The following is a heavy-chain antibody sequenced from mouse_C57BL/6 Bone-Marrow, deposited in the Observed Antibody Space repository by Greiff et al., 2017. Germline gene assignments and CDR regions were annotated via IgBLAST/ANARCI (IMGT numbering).Heavy chain of an antibody. Sequence: QVQLKQSGAELVKPGASVKISCKASGYAFSSYWMNWVKQRPGKGLEWIGQIYPGDGDTNYNGKFKGKATLTADESSSTAYMQLSSLTSEDSAVYFCAQERGLRWFAYWGQGTLVTVSA. J-gene: IGHJ3*01. D-gene: IGHD1-1*01. CDR2: IYPGDGDT. CDR3: AQERGLRWFAY. CDR1: GYAFSSYW. V-gene: IGHV1-80*01.